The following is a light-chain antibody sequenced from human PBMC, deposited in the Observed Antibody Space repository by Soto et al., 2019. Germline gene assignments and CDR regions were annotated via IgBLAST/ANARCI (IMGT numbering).Light chain of an antibody. J-gene: IGKJ1*01. Sequence: TQSPSSLSASLGDRVHITCRASQGISNYLAWYQQRPGQAPRLLISDASNRATGIPDRFSGSGSGTDFTLTINGLEPEDFAMYFCQQYGTSPWTFGQGTKVDIK. V-gene: IGKV3-20*01. CDR3: QQYGTSPWT. CDR1: QGISNY. CDR2: DAS.